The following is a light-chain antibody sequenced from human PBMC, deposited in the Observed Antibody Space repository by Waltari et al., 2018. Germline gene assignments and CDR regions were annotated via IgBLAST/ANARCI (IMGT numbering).Light chain of an antibody. CDR2: GNS. Sequence: QSVLTQPPSVSGAPGQRVTISCTGSRSNIGAGSDLHWYQHLPGAAPRLPIFGNSNRPSGVPDRFSASKSDTSASLAITGLQAEDEADYYCQSYDSSLGVGVFGGGTKLTVL. CDR3: QSYDSSLGVGV. J-gene: IGLJ3*02. CDR1: RSNIGAGSD. V-gene: IGLV1-40*01.